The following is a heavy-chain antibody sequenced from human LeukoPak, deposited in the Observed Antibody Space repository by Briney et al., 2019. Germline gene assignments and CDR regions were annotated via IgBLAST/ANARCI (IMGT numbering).Heavy chain of an antibody. D-gene: IGHD5-18*01. V-gene: IGHV4-34*01. CDR3: ARQYYSYGYIDY. J-gene: IGHJ4*02. CDR2: INHSGST. Sequence: EASETLSLTCAVYGGSFSGYYWSWIRQPPGKGLEWIGEINHSGSTNYNPSLKSRVTISVDTSKNQLSLKLTSVTAADTAVYYCARQYYSYGYIDYWGQGALVTVSS. CDR1: GGSFSGYY.